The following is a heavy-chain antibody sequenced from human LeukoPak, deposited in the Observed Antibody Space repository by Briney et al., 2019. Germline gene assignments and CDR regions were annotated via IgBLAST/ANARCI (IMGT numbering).Heavy chain of an antibody. CDR2: ISYDGSNK. V-gene: IGHV3-30*03. D-gene: IGHD6-19*01. J-gene: IGHJ6*03. CDR3: ARAGYSSGWLYYMDV. Sequence: PGGSLRLSCAASGFTFSSYGMHWVRQAPGKGLEWVAVISYDGSNKYYADSVKGRFTISRDNSKNTLYLQMNSLRAEDTAVYYCARAGYSSGWLYYMDVWGKGTAVTVSS. CDR1: GFTFSSYG.